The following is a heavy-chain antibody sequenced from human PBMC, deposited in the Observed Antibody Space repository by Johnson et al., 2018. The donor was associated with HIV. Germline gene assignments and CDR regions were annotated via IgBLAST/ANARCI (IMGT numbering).Heavy chain of an antibody. Sequence: QVQLVESGGGVVQPGRSLRLSCAASGFTFSSYAMHWVRQAPGKGLEWVAVISYDGDNKFYADSVKGRFTISRDNSRNTLYLQMNSLRAEDTDVYYCAKGGPYYGDYRSDAFDIWGQGTMVTVSS. J-gene: IGHJ3*02. CDR1: GFTFSSYA. CDR2: ISYDGDNK. D-gene: IGHD4-17*01. CDR3: AKGGPYYGDYRSDAFDI. V-gene: IGHV3-30*04.